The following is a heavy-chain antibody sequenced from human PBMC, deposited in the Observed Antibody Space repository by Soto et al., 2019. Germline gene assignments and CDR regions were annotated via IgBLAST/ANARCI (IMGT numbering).Heavy chain of an antibody. V-gene: IGHV3-33*01. D-gene: IGHD6-19*01. CDR3: AREDAAVAGYDY. J-gene: IGHJ4*02. CDR1: GITFSSYG. CDR2: IWYDGSNK. Sequence: VQLVESGGGVVQPGRSLRLSCAASGITFSSYGMHWVRQAPGKGLEWVAVIWYDGSNKYYADSVKGRFTISRDNSKNTLYLQMNSLRAEDTAEYYCAREDAAVAGYDYWGQGTLVTVSS.